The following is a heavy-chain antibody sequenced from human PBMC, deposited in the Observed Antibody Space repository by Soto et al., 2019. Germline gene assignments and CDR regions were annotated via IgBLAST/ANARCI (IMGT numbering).Heavy chain of an antibody. CDR3: TTAPTTVFYHGIDV. J-gene: IGHJ6*02. V-gene: IGHV3-15*01. D-gene: IGHD4-4*01. CDR2: IRSITNGGTT. CDR1: GFTFYKAT. Sequence: LRLSCAASGFTFYKATMSWVRQAPGKGLEWVGRIRSITNGGTTDDAAPVKGRFTISRDDSKNMLFLQMNSLKTEDTAVYYCTTAPTTVFYHGIDVWGQGTTVTVS.